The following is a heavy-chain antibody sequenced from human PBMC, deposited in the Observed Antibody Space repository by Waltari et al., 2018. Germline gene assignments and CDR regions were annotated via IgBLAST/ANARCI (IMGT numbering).Heavy chain of an antibody. J-gene: IGHJ6*02. V-gene: IGHV1-69*05. CDR2: VIPVYGTA. Sequence: QVQLVQSGAEVKKPGSSVKVSCKSSGGTFSSYAISWVRQAPGQGLEWVGGVIPVYGTANYKQNVRGRDTIIRDESKGTAYMELDSLGSEDTAVYYCAGEIPYGYCSSTSCNLDGMDVWGQGTTVTVSS. CDR1: GGTFSSYA. CDR3: AGEIPYGYCSSTSCNLDGMDV. D-gene: IGHD2-2*03.